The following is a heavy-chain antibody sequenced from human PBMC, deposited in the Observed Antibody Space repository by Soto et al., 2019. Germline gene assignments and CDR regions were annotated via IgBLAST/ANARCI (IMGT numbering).Heavy chain of an antibody. CDR3: ATGLDTSKSGY. J-gene: IGHJ4*02. D-gene: IGHD5-18*01. CDR2: IYPGGNT. Sequence: VQLVESGGGLIQPGGSLRLSCAASGFTVSNNHMTWVRQAPGRGPEWVSTIYPGGNTFNAESVKGRFGISRDNSKNMLYLKMNSLRVEDTAVYYCATGLDTSKSGYWGQGTLVTVSS. CDR1: GFTVSNNH. V-gene: IGHV3-53*01.